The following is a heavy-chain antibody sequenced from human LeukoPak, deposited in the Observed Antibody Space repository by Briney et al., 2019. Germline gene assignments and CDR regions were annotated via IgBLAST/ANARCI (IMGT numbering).Heavy chain of an antibody. Sequence: TSETLSLTCTVSGGSISSSSYYWGWIRQPPGKGLEWIGSIYHSGSTYYNPSLKSRVTISVDTSKNQFSLKLSSVTAADTAVYYCARDTARGWFDPWGQGTLVTVSS. CDR1: GGSISSSSYY. CDR2: IYHSGST. D-gene: IGHD5-18*01. CDR3: ARDTARGWFDP. V-gene: IGHV4-39*07. J-gene: IGHJ5*02.